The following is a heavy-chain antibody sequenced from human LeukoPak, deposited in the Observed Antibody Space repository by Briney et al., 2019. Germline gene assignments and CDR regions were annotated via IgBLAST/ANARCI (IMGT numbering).Heavy chain of an antibody. CDR2: IYHSGST. CDR1: GGSISSYY. J-gene: IGHJ4*02. Sequence: PSETLSLTCTVSGGSISSYYWSWIRQPPGKGLEWIGHIYHSGSTHYNPSLKSRVTISVDTSKNQFSLKLSSVTAADTAVYYCARHVGNSGSGSYLTYFDYWGQGTLVTVSS. V-gene: IGHV4-59*08. CDR3: ARHVGNSGSGSYLTYFDY. D-gene: IGHD3-10*01.